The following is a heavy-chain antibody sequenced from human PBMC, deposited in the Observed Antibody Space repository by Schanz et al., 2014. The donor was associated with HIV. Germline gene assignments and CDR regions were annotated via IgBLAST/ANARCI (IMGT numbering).Heavy chain of an antibody. D-gene: IGHD3-16*01. CDR2: ITPDGSVT. CDR3: RVFMFTYDV. V-gene: IGHV3-74*02. J-gene: IGHJ3*01. Sequence: EVQLVESGGGLVQPGGSLRLSCAASGFTFGTTWMYWVRQGPGKGLTWVSYITPDGSVTYADSVKGRFTASRDSSKNTLFLQMNSLRVEDTATYYCRVFMFTYDVWGQGTMVTVSS. CDR1: GFTFGTTW.